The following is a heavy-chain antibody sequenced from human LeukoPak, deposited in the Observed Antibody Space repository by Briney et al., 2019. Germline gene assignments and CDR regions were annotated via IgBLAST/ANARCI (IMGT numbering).Heavy chain of an antibody. CDR2: ISSSGSTI. D-gene: IGHD3-9*01. V-gene: IGHV3-11*01. J-gene: IGHJ4*02. CDR1: GFTFSDYY. CDR3: ARDYDILTGHKYYFDY. Sequence: PGGSLRLSCAASGFTFSDYYMSWIRQAPGKGLEWVSYISSSGSTIYYADSVKGRFTISRDNAKNSLYLQMNSLRAEDTAVYYCARDYDILTGHKYYFDYWGQGTLVTVSS.